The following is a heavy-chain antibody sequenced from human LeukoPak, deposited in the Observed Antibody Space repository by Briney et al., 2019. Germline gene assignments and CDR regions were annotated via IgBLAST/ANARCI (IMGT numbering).Heavy chain of an antibody. D-gene: IGHD4-11*01. Sequence: SETLSLTCTVSGGSISSGGYYWSWIRQHPGKGLEWIGYIYYSGSTNYNPSLKSRVTISVDTSKNQFSLKLSSVTAADTAVYYCARLRDNSNLPYNWFDPWGQGTLVTVSS. J-gene: IGHJ5*02. CDR1: GGSISSGGYY. CDR2: IYYSGST. V-gene: IGHV4-61*08. CDR3: ARLRDNSNLPYNWFDP.